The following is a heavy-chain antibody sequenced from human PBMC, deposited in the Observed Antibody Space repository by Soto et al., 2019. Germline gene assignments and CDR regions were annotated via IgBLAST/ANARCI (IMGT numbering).Heavy chain of an antibody. Sequence: SETLSLTCTVSGGSISSYYWSWIRQPAGKGLEWIGRIYTSGSTNYNPSLKSRVTMSVDTSKNQFSLKLSSVTAADTAVYYCARDMDDYVWGSYRFDYWGQGTLVTVSS. CDR3: ARDMDDYVWGSYRFDY. CDR2: IYTSGST. J-gene: IGHJ4*02. V-gene: IGHV4-4*07. CDR1: GGSISSYY. D-gene: IGHD3-16*02.